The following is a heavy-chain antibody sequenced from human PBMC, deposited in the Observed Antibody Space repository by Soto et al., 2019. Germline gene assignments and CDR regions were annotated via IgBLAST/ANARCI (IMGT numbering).Heavy chain of an antibody. Sequence: ASVKVSCKASGYAFTSNPIQWVRQAPGQSLEWVGWINVGNGDTRFSQKFQGRVILTRDTSASTVYMELSSLRSEDTGVYYCARDWSRYYDSSGLMWFYWGQGTLVTVSS. D-gene: IGHD3-22*01. V-gene: IGHV1-3*01. CDR2: INVGNGDT. J-gene: IGHJ4*02. CDR1: GYAFTSNP. CDR3: ARDWSRYYDSSGLMWFY.